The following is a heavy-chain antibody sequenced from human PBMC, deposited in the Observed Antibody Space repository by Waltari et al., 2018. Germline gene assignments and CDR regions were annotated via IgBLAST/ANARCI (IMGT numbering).Heavy chain of an antibody. D-gene: IGHD3-3*01. CDR1: GFAFPSHS. CDR3: ARGDGGSGLGASDI. V-gene: IGHV3-33*01. Sequence: QVQLVESGGGVVQSGRSLRLSCVGSGFAFPSHSTNWVRQAPGKGLEWVAVIWYDGSNKNYVDSVKGRFTISRDNSKNTMYLEMNRLRAEDTAVYFCARGDGGSGLGASDIWGQGTMVTVSS. CDR2: IWYDGSNK. J-gene: IGHJ3*02.